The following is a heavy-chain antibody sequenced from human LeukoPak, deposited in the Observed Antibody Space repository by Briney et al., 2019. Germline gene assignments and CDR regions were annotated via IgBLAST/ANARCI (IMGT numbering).Heavy chain of an antibody. CDR1: GYTFTIYD. CDR3: ARTSTGTRGGYDV. CDR2: INPNSGNT. D-gene: IGHD1-1*01. V-gene: IGHV1-8*01. J-gene: IGHJ4*02. Sequence: ASVKVSFKASGYTFTIYDINWVRQASGQGGEWMGWINPNSGNTGFTQKFQGRVTVTRSTSISTAYMELSSLTSDDTAVYYYARTSTGTRGGYDVWGQGTLVTVSS.